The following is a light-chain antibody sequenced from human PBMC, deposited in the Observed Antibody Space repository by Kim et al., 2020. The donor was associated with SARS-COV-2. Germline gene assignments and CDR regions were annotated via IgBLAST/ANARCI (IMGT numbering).Light chain of an antibody. Sequence: LSPGERATPSCRASQSVTSTYLAWYQQKPGQAPRLLIYGASIRATGIPDRFSGSGSGTDFTLTISRLEPEDFAVYYCQHYGSSRTFGQGTKVDIK. CDR2: GAS. V-gene: IGKV3-20*01. J-gene: IGKJ1*01. CDR1: QSVTSTY. CDR3: QHYGSSRT.